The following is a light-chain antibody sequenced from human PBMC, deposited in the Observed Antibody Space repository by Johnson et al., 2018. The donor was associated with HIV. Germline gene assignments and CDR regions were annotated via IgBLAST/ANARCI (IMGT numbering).Light chain of an antibody. V-gene: IGLV1-51*01. CDR2: DNH. Sequence: QPVLTQPPSVSAAPGQKVTIPCSGSSSNIGNNYASWYQQVPGTAPKLLIYDNHKRPSGIPDRFSGSKSGTSATLGITGLQTGDEADYYCGTWDSSLSAEVFGTGTKVTVL. J-gene: IGLJ1*01. CDR1: SSNIGNNY. CDR3: GTWDSSLSAEV.